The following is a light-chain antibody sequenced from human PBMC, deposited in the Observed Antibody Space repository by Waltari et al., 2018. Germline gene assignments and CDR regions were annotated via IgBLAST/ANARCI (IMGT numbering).Light chain of an antibody. CDR1: QGISNS. Sequence: DIQMTQSPCYVCLSVGDRVTISCRASQGISNSLVWYQQKPGKPPQLLVFGASTLHSGVPPRFSGSGSGTDFTLNITNLQPDDVGTYFCQNYYNAPLTFGGGTKVE. J-gene: IGKJ4*01. CDR2: GAS. CDR3: QNYYNAPLT. V-gene: IGKV1-27*01.